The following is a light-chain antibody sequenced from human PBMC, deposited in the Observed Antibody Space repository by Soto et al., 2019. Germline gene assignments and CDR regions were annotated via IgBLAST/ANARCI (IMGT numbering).Light chain of an antibody. J-gene: IGKJ1*01. CDR1: QSVDNSN. CDR2: GAS. Sequence: EIVLTQSPGTLSLSPGERATLSCRASQSVDNSNLAWYQQKLGRAPRLLTSGASTRATGIPDRFSGSGSETDFTLTIARLEPEDFAVYYCQQYGSSPRTFGQGTKVDIK. CDR3: QQYGSSPRT. V-gene: IGKV3-20*01.